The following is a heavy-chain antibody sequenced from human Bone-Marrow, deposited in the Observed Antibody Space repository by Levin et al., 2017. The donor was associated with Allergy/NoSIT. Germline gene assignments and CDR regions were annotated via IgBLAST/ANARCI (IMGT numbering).Heavy chain of an antibody. CDR1: GFTFSSYA. D-gene: IGHD4-17*01. CDR3: ARDAVTYYYYGMDV. J-gene: IGHJ6*02. V-gene: IGHV3-30-3*01. Sequence: GESLKISCAASGFTFSSYAMHWVRQAPGKGLEWVAVISYDGSNKYYADSVKGRFTISRDNSKNTLYLQMNSLRAEDTAVYYCARDAVTYYYYGMDVWGQGTTVTVSS. CDR2: ISYDGSNK.